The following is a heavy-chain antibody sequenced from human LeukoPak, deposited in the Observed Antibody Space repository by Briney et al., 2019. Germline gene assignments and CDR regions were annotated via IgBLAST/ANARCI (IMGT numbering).Heavy chain of an antibody. D-gene: IGHD5-12*01. CDR1: GGSFSGYY. V-gene: IGHV4-34*01. CDR2: INHSGST. CDR3: ARWQAATTPGWDV. Sequence: KPSETLSLTCAVYGGSFSGYYWSWIRQPPGKGLEWIGEINHSGSTNYNPSLKSRVTISVDTSKNQFSLKLSSVTAADTAVYYCARWQAATTPGWDVWGKGTTVTVSS. J-gene: IGHJ6*04.